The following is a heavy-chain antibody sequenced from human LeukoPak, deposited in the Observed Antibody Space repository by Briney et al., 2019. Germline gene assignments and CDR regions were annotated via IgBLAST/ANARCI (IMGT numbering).Heavy chain of an antibody. J-gene: IGHJ3*02. V-gene: IGHV4-59*08. CDR2: IYYSGST. D-gene: IGHD1-26*01. CDR3: ARHDPIVGTPDAFDI. Sequence: KPSETLSLTCTVSGGSISSYCWSWIRQPPGKGLEWIAYIYYSGSTDYNPSLKSRVTISLDTSKNQFSLKLSSVTAAGTAVYYCARHDPIVGTPDAFDIWGQGTMVTVSS. CDR1: GGSISSYC.